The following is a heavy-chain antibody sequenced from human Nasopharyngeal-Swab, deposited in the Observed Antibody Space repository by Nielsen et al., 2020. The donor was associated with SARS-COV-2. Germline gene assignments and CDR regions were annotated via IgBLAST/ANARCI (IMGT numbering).Heavy chain of an antibody. V-gene: IGHV3-30*18. D-gene: IGHD6-13*01. CDR3: AKGAWYSSSWYYFDY. Sequence: GESLKISCAASEFTFSSYAMHWVRQAPGKGLDWVALISYDGSNTYFADSVKGRFTISRDNSKNTLYLQMNSLRAEDTAVYYCAKGAWYSSSWYYFDYWGQGTLVTVSS. CDR2: ISYDGSNT. J-gene: IGHJ4*02. CDR1: EFTFSSYA.